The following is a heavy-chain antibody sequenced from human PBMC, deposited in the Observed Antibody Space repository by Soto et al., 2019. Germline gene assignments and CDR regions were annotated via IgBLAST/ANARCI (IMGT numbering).Heavy chain of an antibody. CDR1: GFTFGDYA. Sequence: PGGSLRLSCTASGFTFGDYAMSWFRQAPGKGLEWVGFIRSKAYGGTTEYAASVKGRFTISRDDSKSIAYLQMNSLKTEDTAVYYCTRDCSSTSCSNDYWGQGTLVTVSS. V-gene: IGHV3-49*03. CDR2: IRSKAYGGTT. CDR3: TRDCSSTSCSNDY. J-gene: IGHJ4*02. D-gene: IGHD2-2*01.